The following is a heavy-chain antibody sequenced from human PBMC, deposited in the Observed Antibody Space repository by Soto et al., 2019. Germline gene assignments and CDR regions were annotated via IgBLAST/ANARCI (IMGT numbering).Heavy chain of an antibody. CDR2: INAGNGNT. CDR3: ARDVAAADY. V-gene: IGHV1-3*01. Sequence: ASVKVSCKASGYTFTSYAMHWVRQAPGQRLEWMGWINAGNGNTKHSQKLQGRVTITTDTSASTAYVELSSLRSEDTAVYYCARDVAAADYWGQGTLVTVSS. D-gene: IGHD6-13*01. J-gene: IGHJ4*02. CDR1: GYTFTSYA.